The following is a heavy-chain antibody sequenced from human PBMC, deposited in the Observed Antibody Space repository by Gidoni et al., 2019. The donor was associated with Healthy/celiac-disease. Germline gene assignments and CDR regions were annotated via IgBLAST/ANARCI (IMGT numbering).Heavy chain of an antibody. V-gene: IGHV4-59*01. CDR2: IYYSGST. Sequence: QVQLQESGPGLVKPSETLSLTCTVSGGSISSYYWSWIRQPPGKGLEWIGYIYYSGSTNYNPSLKSRVTISVDTSKNQFSLKLSSVTAADTAVYYCARAPKRGLGNDAFDIWGQGTMVTVSS. CDR1: GGSISSYY. J-gene: IGHJ3*02. D-gene: IGHD3-16*01. CDR3: ARAPKRGLGNDAFDI.